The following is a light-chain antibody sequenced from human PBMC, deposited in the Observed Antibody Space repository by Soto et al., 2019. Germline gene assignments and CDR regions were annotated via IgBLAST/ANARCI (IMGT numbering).Light chain of an antibody. V-gene: IGLV2-14*01. CDR1: SSDVGGYNY. CDR2: EVS. J-gene: IGLJ2*01. CDR3: SSYTSSSSVV. Sequence: QSALTQPASVSGSPGQSITISCTRTSSDVGGYNYVSWYQQHPGKAPKLMIYEVSNRPSGVSNRCSGSKSGNTASLTISGLQAEDEADYSCSSYTSSSSVVFGGGTKLTVL.